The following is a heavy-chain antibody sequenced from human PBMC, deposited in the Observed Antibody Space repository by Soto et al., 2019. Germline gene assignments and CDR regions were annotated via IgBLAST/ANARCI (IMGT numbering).Heavy chain of an antibody. CDR1: GYSFTSYW. V-gene: IGHV5-10-1*01. Sequence: RGSLKISRKGSGYSFTSYWISWVRQMPGKGLEWMGRIDPSDSYTNYSPSFQGHVTISADKSISTAYLQWSSLKASDTAMYYCARHDILTGYSPPTGGYGMDVWGQGTTVTVSS. CDR3: ARHDILTGYSPPTGGYGMDV. J-gene: IGHJ6*02. CDR2: IDPSDSYT. D-gene: IGHD3-9*01.